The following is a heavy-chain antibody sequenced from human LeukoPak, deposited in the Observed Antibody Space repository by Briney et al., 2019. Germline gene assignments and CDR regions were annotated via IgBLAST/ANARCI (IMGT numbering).Heavy chain of an antibody. J-gene: IGHJ4*02. CDR2: IIPIFGTA. CDR3: ARAGVDIVATSGWDFDY. Sequence: ASVKVSCKASGGTFSSYAISWVRQAPGQGLEWMGGIIPIFGTANYAQKFQGRVTITADESTSTAYMELSSLRSEDTAVYYCARAGVDIVATSGWDFDYWGQGTLVTVSS. D-gene: IGHD5-12*01. V-gene: IGHV1-69*13. CDR1: GGTFSSYA.